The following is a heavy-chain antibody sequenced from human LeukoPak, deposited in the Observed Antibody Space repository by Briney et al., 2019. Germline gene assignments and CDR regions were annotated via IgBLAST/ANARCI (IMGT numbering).Heavy chain of an antibody. CDR1: GFTFSSFW. Sequence: GGSLRLSCTASGFTFSSFWMHWVGQGPGNGLEGVSHINSDGTTTSYADSVKGRFTISRDNAKNTLYLQTNSLRAEDTAVYHCAGGYHDYSRYTLGYWGQGTLVTVSS. CDR3: AGGYHDYSRYTLGY. J-gene: IGHJ4*02. CDR2: INSDGTTT. V-gene: IGHV3-74*01. D-gene: IGHD4-11*01.